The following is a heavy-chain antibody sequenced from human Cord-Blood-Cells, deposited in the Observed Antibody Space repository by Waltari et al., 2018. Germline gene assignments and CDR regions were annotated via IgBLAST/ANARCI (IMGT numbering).Heavy chain of an antibody. CDR3: ARGSSYYYDSSGYYYFDY. Sequence: QVQLQESGPGLVKPAETLSLTCTVAGGPISGPYWCWIRQPPGKGLEWIGYIYYSGSTNYNPSLKSRVTISVDTSKNQFSLKLSSVTAADTAVYYCARGSSYYYDSSGYYYFDYWGQGTLVTVSS. CDR1: GGPISGPY. V-gene: IGHV4-59*11. CDR2: IYYSGST. J-gene: IGHJ4*02. D-gene: IGHD3-22*01.